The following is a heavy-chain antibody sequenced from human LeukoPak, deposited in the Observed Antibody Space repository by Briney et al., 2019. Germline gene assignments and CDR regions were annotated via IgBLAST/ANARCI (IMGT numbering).Heavy chain of an antibody. V-gene: IGHV1-46*01. Sequence: ASVKVSCKASGYTFTSYYMHWMRQAPGQGLEWMGIINPSGGSTSYAQKFQGRVTMTRDTSTSTVYMELSSLRSEETAVYYCLASSGYYYLDYWGQGTLVTVSS. CDR3: LASSGYYYLDY. J-gene: IGHJ4*02. D-gene: IGHD3-22*01. CDR2: INPSGGST. CDR1: GYTFTSYY.